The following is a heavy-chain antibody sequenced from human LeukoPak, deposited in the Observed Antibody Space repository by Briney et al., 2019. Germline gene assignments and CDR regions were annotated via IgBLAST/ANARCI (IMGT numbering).Heavy chain of an antibody. D-gene: IGHD3-9*01. J-gene: IGHJ6*02. CDR3: ARDQTPYYDILTGLGYYYGMDV. V-gene: IGHV3-30*03. Sequence: PGRSLRLSCAASGFSFSIYGMHWVRQAPGKGLEWVAVISYDGSNKYYADSVKGRFTISRDHSKNTLYLQMNSLRAEDTAVYYCARDQTPYYDILTGLGYYYGMDVWGQGTTVTVSS. CDR2: ISYDGSNK. CDR1: GFSFSIYG.